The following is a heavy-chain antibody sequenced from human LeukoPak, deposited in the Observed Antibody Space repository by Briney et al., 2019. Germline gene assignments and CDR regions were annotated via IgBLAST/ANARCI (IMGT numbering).Heavy chain of an antibody. CDR1: GFTFSSYA. D-gene: IGHD5-12*01. J-gene: IGHJ4*02. CDR2: IGGSGGST. V-gene: IGHV3-23*01. CDR3: AKDGYSGYAGPYYFDY. Sequence: GGSLRLSCAASGFTFSSYAMNWVRQAPGKGLEWVSGIGGSGGSTYYADSVKGRFTISRDNSKNTLYLQMNSLRAEDTAVYYCAKDGYSGYAGPYYFDYWGQGTLVTVSS.